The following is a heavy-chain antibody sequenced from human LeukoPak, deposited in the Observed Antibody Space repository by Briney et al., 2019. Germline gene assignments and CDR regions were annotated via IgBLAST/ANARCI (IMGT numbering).Heavy chain of an antibody. V-gene: IGHV3-7*01. CDR2: IREDRGAK. D-gene: IGHD3-22*01. CDR1: GFPFSTYW. J-gene: IGHJ4*02. CDR3: PSSHDSSGND. Sequence: GGSLRLSCAASGFPFSTYWMAWVRQAPGKGLDWVANIREDRGAKFYAASVKGRFIISRDNAKNSLYLQMNTLEDEDTAVYNRPSSHDSSGNDWGQGTLVTV.